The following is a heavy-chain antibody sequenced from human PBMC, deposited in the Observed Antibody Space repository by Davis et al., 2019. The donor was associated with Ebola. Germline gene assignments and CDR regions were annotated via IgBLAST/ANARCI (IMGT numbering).Heavy chain of an antibody. CDR3: ARYCPGTNCYQGVRYGMDV. D-gene: IGHD2-2*01. Sequence: AASVKVSCKASGYTFTSYFMHWVRQAPGQGLEWMGIINPRGGSTSYAQKLQGRVTMTRDTSTSTVYMELSSLRSEDTAMYYCARYCPGTNCYQGVRYGMDVWGQGTTVTVSS. J-gene: IGHJ6*02. CDR1: GYTFTSYF. V-gene: IGHV1-46*01. CDR2: INPRGGST.